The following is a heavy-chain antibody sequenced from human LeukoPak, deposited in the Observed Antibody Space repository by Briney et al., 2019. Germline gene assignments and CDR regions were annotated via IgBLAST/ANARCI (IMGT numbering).Heavy chain of an antibody. V-gene: IGHV3-53*01. CDR2: IYNSGTT. CDR3: ARGGAPGGFDY. J-gene: IGHJ4*02. D-gene: IGHD3-16*01. Sequence: GRSLRLSCAASGFTFSSYAFHWLRQAPGKGLEWVSFIYNSGTTSYTDSVKGRFTISRDNSKNTLYLQVNTLRDDDTALYYCARGGAPGGFDYWGQGTLVTVSS. CDR1: GFTFSSYA.